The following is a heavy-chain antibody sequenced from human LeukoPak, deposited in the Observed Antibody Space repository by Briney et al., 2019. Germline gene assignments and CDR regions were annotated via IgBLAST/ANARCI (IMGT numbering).Heavy chain of an antibody. V-gene: IGHV4-39*07. J-gene: IGHJ6*02. CDR1: GGSISSSSYY. CDR3: ARGGYINCMDV. Sequence: SETLSLTCTVSGGSISSSSYYWGWIRQPPGKGLEWIGSIYYSGSTYYNPSLKSRLTISVDTSKNQFSLKLSSVTAADTAVYYCARGGYINCMDVWGQGTTVTVS. D-gene: IGHD5-18*01. CDR2: IYYSGST.